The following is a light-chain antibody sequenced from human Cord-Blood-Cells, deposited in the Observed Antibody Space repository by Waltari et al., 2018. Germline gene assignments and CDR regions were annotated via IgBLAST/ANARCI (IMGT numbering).Light chain of an antibody. V-gene: IGKV3-11*01. Sequence: EIVLTQSPATLPSSPGERATPSCRASQSVSSYLAWYQQKPGQAPRLLIYDASNSATGIPARFSGSGSGTDFTLTISSLEPEDFAVYYCQQRSNWPLTFGGGTKVEIK. CDR1: QSVSSY. CDR3: QQRSNWPLT. J-gene: IGKJ4*01. CDR2: DAS.